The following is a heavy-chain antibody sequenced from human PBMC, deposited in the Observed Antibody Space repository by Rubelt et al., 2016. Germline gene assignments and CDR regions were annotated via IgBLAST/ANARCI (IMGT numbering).Heavy chain of an antibody. CDR1: GYTFTSYA. D-gene: IGHD2-15*01. Sequence: QVQLVQSGAEVKKPGASVKVSCKASGYTFTSYAMHWVRQAPGQRLEWMGWINAGNGNTKYSQKFQGRVTITSDPSASTAYMELSSLRSEDTAVYYCARGDIVVVVAASNPLDYWGQGTLVTVSS. V-gene: IGHV1-3*01. J-gene: IGHJ4*02. CDR3: ARGDIVVVVAASNPLDY. CDR2: INAGNGNT.